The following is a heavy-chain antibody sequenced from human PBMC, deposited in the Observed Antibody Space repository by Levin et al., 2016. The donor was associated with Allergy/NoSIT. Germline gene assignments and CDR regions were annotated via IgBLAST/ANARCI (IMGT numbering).Heavy chain of an antibody. V-gene: IGHV6-1*01. D-gene: IGHD2-15*01. CDR2: TYYRSKWYN. Sequence: WIRQSPSRGLEWLGRTYYRSKWYNDYAVSVKSRITINPDTSKNQFSLQLNSVTPEDTAVYYCARDLVHDCSGGSCYGLGYYYGMDVWGQGTTVTVSS. CDR3: ARDLVHDCSGGSCYGLGYYYGMDV. J-gene: IGHJ6*02.